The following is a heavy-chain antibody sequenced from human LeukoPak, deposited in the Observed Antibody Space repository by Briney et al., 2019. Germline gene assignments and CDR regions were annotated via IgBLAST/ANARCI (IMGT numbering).Heavy chain of an antibody. V-gene: IGHV3-48*02. Sequence: GGSLRLSCAASGFMFTSDSMNWGRQAPGKGLEWVAYISIPITNIYYVDSLKGRFTISTDNAKNSLYLQMNRLTDEHTAVYYCARESYWGSSGKGFDCWGQGPLVTVSS. CDR1: GFMFTSDS. CDR2: ISIPITNI. D-gene: IGHD7-27*01. J-gene: IGHJ4*02. CDR3: ARESYWGSSGKGFDC.